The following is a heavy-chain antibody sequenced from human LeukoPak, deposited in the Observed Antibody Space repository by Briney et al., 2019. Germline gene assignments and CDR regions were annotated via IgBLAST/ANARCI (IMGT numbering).Heavy chain of an antibody. V-gene: IGHV1-24*01. J-gene: IGHJ5*02. D-gene: IGHD2-21*01. CDR1: GYTLTELS. Sequence: VASVKVSCKVSGYTLTELSMHWVRQAPGKGLEWMGGFDPEDGETIYAQKFQGRVAMTTDTSTSTAYMELRSLRSDDTAVYYCARSQYSNNWFDPWGQGTLVTVSS. CDR3: ARSQYSNNWFDP. CDR2: FDPEDGET.